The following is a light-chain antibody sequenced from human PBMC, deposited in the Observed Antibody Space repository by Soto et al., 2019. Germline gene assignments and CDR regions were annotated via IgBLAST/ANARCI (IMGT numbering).Light chain of an antibody. CDR2: AAS. J-gene: IGKJ2*01. V-gene: IGKV1-33*01. CDR1: QDIYKY. CDR3: QKYDTPPYT. Sequence: DIQMTQSPSSLSAAVGDRVTFTCQASQDIYKYLNWYQQKPGKAPKLLIYAASNLERGVPSRFSSSACRTDFSLTVNRLQTEDTATYYYQKYDTPPYTFGQGTKLEIK.